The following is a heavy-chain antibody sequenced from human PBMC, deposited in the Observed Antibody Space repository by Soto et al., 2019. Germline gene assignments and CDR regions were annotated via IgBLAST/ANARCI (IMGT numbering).Heavy chain of an antibody. CDR3: ARVRVTVTNHFDY. Sequence: LTCTVSGGSVSSGSHYWSWIRQPPGKGLEWIGYIYYSGSTNYNPSLKSRVTISVDTSKNQFSLKLSSVTAADTAVYYCARVRVTVTNHFDYWGQGTLVTVSS. D-gene: IGHD4-17*01. V-gene: IGHV4-61*01. CDR2: IYYSGST. CDR1: GGSVSSGSHY. J-gene: IGHJ4*02.